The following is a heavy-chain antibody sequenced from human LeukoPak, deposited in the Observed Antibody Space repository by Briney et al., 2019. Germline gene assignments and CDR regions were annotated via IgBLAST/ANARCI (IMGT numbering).Heavy chain of an antibody. CDR3: ARGGEYYYDSSGYYFDY. CDR1: GYTFTSYY. D-gene: IGHD3-22*01. Sequence: ASVKVSCKASGYTFTSYYMHWVRQAPGQGLEWMGIINPSGGSTSYAQKFQGRVTMTRDTSTSTVYMELRSLRSEDTAVYHCARGGEYYYDSSGYYFDYWGQGTLVTVSS. J-gene: IGHJ4*02. CDR2: INPSGGST. V-gene: IGHV1-46*01.